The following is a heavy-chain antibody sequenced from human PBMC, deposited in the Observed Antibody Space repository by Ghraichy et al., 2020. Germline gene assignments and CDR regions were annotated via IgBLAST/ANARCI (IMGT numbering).Heavy chain of an antibody. J-gene: IGHJ6*02. CDR1: GFTFSTYV. CDR2: ISGSGGGT. V-gene: IGHV3-23*01. D-gene: IGHD3-10*01. Sequence: GGSLRLSCAASGFTFSTYVMTWVRQAPGEGLEWVSRISGSGGGTYYADSVKGRFTISRDNSKNTLYLQMNSLRAEDTAVYYCSKPGYGSGQPDGLDVWGQGTTVTVSS. CDR3: SKPGYGSGQPDGLDV.